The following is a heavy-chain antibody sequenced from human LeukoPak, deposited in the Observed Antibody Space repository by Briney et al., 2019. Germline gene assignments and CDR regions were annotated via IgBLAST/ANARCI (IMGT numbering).Heavy chain of an antibody. CDR1: GFTFSSYS. J-gene: IGHJ4*02. CDR2: ISSSSGYI. Sequence: GGSLRLSCAASGFTFSSYSMNWVRQAPGKGLEWVSSISSSSGYIYYADSVKGRFTISRDNSKNTLYLQMNSLRAEDTAVYYCAKVGVYYYDSSGYYYGHWGQGTLVTVSS. CDR3: AKVGVYYYDSSGYYYGH. V-gene: IGHV3-21*04. D-gene: IGHD3-22*01.